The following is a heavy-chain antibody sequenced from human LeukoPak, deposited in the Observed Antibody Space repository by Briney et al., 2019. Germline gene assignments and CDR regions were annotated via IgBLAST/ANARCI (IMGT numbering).Heavy chain of an antibody. V-gene: IGHV3-23*01. D-gene: IGHD2-15*01. CDR2: ISGSGGST. CDR1: GFTFSSYA. Sequence: GGSLRLSCAASGFTFSSYAMSWVRQAPGKGLEWVSAISGSGGSTYYADSVKGRFTISRDNSKNTLYLQMNSLRAGDTAVYYCAKTWWYRYYFDYWGQGTLVTVSS. CDR3: AKTWWYRYYFDY. J-gene: IGHJ4*02.